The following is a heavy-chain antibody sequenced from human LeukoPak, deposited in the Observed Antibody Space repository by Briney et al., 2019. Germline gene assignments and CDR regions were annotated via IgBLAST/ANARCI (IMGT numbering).Heavy chain of an antibody. CDR1: GYTFTGYY. CDR3: ASRDGPQGAFDY. J-gene: IGHJ4*02. CDR2: INPNSGFT. V-gene: IGHV1-2*02. Sequence: ASVKVSCKASGYTFTGYYIHWVRQAPGQGLEWMGWINPNSGFTNYAQKFQGRVTMTRDTSISPAYMELSRLTSDDTAVFYCASRDGPQGAFDYWGQGTLVTVSS. D-gene: IGHD5-24*01.